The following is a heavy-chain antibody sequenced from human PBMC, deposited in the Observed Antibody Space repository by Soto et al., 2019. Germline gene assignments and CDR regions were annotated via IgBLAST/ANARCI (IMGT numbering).Heavy chain of an antibody. Sequence: QGQLVQSGPEVKKPGASVKVSCKASGYTFSRYGISWVRQAPGQGLEWMGWVSGYNGDTKYAQKVKGRVTMTIDTSTYTAQMELRSLTSYDTAKYYCAKNGQPPYYYYRMDVWGQGTTVTVSS. CDR2: VSGYNGDT. CDR1: GYTFSRYG. J-gene: IGHJ6*02. D-gene: IGHD2-8*01. V-gene: IGHV1-18*01. CDR3: AKNGQPPYYYYRMDV.